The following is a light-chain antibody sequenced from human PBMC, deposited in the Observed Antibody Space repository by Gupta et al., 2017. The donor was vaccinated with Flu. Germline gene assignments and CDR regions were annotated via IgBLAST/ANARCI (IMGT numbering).Light chain of an antibody. CDR3: QTWGTGIWV. CDR1: SGHSSYA. Sequence: QLLLTQSPSASASLGASVKLTCTLSSGHSSYAIAWHQQQPEKGPRYLMKLNSDGSHSKGDGIPDRVSGSSSGAERYLTISSLQSEDESDYYCQTWGTGIWVFGGGTKLTVL. J-gene: IGLJ3*02. CDR2: LNSDGSH. V-gene: IGLV4-69*01.